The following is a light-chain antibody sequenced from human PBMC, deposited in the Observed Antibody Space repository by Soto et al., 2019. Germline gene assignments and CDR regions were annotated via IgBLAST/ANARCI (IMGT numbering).Light chain of an antibody. CDR3: QQYGSSSGLLT. CDR1: QSVSSSY. CDR2: DAS. Sequence: EIVLTQAPSTLSLSPGERATLSCRASQSVSSSYLAWYQQKPGQAPRLLIYDASSRATGISDRFSGSGSGTDFTLTISRLETEDFAVYYCQQYGSSSGLLTFGPGTKVDIK. V-gene: IGKV3-20*01. J-gene: IGKJ3*01.